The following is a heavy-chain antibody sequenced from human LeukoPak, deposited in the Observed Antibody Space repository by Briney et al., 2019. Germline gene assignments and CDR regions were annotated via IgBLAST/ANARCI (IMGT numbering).Heavy chain of an antibody. CDR3: ARDPRYCSGDSCQSLDY. CDR2: INAGTGNT. V-gene: IGHV1-3*01. CDR1: GYTFTTNA. Sequence: GASVKVFCKTSGYTFTTNAMHWVRQAPGQRLEWMGWINAGTGNTRYSQKFQGRVTISKDTSASTVYMELSSLRSEDTAVYHCARDPRYCSGDSCQSLDYWGQGTLVTVSS. J-gene: IGHJ4*02. D-gene: IGHD2-15*01.